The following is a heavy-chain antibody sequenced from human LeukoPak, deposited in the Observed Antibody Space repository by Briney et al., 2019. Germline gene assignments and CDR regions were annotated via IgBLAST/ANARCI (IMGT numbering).Heavy chain of an antibody. Sequence: GESLKISCKGSGYSFTSYWIGWVRQMPGKGLEWVGIIYPGDSDARYSPSFQGQVTISADKSISTAYLQWSSLKASDTAMYYCARRGAVAGAGDAFDIWGQGTMVTVSS. V-gene: IGHV5-51*01. CDR3: ARRGAVAGAGDAFDI. J-gene: IGHJ3*02. CDR1: GYSFTSYW. CDR2: IYPGDSDA. D-gene: IGHD6-19*01.